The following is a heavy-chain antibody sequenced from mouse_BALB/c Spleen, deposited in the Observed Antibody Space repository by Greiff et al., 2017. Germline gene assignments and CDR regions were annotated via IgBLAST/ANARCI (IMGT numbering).Heavy chain of an antibody. D-gene: IGHD4-1*01. CDR2: IYPYNGGT. J-gene: IGHJ2*01. Sequence: EVKLVESGPELVKPGASVKISCKASGYTFTDYNMHWVKQSHGKSLEWIGYIYPYNGGTGYNQKFKSKATLTVDNSSSTAYMELRSLTSEDSAVYYCARSEDWDFDYWGQGTTLTVSS. V-gene: IGHV1S29*02. CDR1: GYTFTDYN. CDR3: ARSEDWDFDY.